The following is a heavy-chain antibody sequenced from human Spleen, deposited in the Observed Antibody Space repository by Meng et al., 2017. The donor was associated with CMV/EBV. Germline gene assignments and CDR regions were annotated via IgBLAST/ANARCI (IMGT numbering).Heavy chain of an antibody. D-gene: IGHD3-3*01. CDR1: GYTFTNYA. CDR2: IIPILGIA. J-gene: IGHJ4*02. V-gene: IGHV1-69*04. Sequence: SVKVSCKASGYTFTNYAISWVRQAPGQGLEWMGRIIPILGIANYAQKFQGRVTITADKSTSTAYMELSSLRSEDTAVYYCARDEGKEWLFDYWGQGTLVTVS. CDR3: ARDEGKEWLFDY.